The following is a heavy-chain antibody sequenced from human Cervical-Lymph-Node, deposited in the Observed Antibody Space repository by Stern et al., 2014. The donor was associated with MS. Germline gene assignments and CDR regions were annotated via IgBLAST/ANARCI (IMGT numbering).Heavy chain of an antibody. D-gene: IGHD6-13*01. Sequence: VQLVESWAEVKKPWASVKGSCKASGYTFTSYYRHWVRQAPGQGLEGMGIINPSGGSTSYAQKFQGRVTMTRDTSTSTVYMELSSLRSEDTAVYYCARESIAAAGHIDYWGQGTLVTVSS. CDR2: INPSGGST. CDR1: GYTFTSYY. V-gene: IGHV1-46*01. J-gene: IGHJ4*02. CDR3: ARESIAAAGHIDY.